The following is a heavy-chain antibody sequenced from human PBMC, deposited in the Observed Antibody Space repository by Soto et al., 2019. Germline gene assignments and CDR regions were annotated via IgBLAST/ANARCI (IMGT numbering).Heavy chain of an antibody. CDR1: GFTFSNYA. V-gene: IGHV3-30-3*01. CDR2: ISYDGSKK. D-gene: IGHD3-16*01. Sequence: PVGSLRLSCAASGFTFSNYAIHWVRQAPGEGLEWVAVISYDGSKKYYADSVKGRFTISRDNSKSTLYLQMNSLRVEDTAVYYCARAGEYREFDYWGQGTLVTVSS. J-gene: IGHJ4*02. CDR3: ARAGEYREFDY.